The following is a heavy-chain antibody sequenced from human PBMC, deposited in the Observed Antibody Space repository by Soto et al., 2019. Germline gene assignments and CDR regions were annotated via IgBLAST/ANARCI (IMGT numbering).Heavy chain of an antibody. V-gene: IGHV3-23*01. D-gene: IGHD6-6*01. J-gene: IGHJ6*02. Sequence: EVQLLESGGGLVQPGGSLRLSCAASGFTFSSYAMSWVRQAPGKGLEWVSAISGSGGSTYYADSVKGRFTISRDNSRNTVYLQMNSLRAEDTAVYYCAKHSSSSGSYYYYIMDVWGQGTTVTVSS. CDR3: AKHSSSSGSYYYYIMDV. CDR2: ISGSGGST. CDR1: GFTFSSYA.